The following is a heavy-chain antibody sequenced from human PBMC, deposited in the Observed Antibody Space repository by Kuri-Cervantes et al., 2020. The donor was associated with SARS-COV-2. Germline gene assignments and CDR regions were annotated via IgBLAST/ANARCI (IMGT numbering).Heavy chain of an antibody. CDR2: IYYSGST. V-gene: IGHV4-59*08. J-gene: IGHJ5*02. D-gene: IGHD3-10*01. CDR1: GGSISSYY. Sequence: SETLSLTCTVSGGSISSYYWSWIRQPPGKGLEWIGYIYYSGSTFYSPNLKSRVTISVDTSTNQFSLKLTSVTAADAAVYYCARHTSTGWFDPWGQGTLVTGSS. CDR3: ARHTSTGWFDP.